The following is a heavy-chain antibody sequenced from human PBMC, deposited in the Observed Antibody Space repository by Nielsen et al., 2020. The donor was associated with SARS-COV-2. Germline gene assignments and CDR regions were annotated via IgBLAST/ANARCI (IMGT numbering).Heavy chain of an antibody. V-gene: IGHV3-21*01. CDR3: ARRWYGSGSDREAFDI. CDR2: IDGTSSYI. D-gene: IGHD3-10*01. J-gene: IGHJ3*02. CDR1: GITFSIYS. Sequence: GGSLRLSCATSGITFSIYSITWVRQAPGKGLEWVAAIDGTSSYIYYADAVKGRLTISRDNAKNSLFLQMDSLRAEDTAVYYCARRWYGSGSDREAFDIWGRGTMVTISS.